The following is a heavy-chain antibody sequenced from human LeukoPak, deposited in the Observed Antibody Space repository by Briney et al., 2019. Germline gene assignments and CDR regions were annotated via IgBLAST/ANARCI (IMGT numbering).Heavy chain of an antibody. CDR1: GFTFSDYY. V-gene: IGHV3-11*04. CDR3: ARATDVAARPPNW. J-gene: IGHJ4*02. Sequence: GGSLRLSRAASGFTFSDYYMSWIRQAPGKGLEWVSYISSSGSTIYYADSVKGRFTISRDNAKNSLYLQMNSLRAEDTAVYYCARATDVAARPPNWWGQGTLVTVSS. CDR2: ISSSGSTI. D-gene: IGHD6-6*01.